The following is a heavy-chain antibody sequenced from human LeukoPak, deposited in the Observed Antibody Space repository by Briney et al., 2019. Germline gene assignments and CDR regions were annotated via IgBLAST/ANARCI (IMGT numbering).Heavy chain of an antibody. D-gene: IGHD2-2*01. V-gene: IGHV3-30-3*01. CDR3: ASNIVVEQGAFDI. CDR1: GFTFSSYA. J-gene: IGHJ3*02. CDR2: ISYDGSNK. Sequence: GGSLRLSCAASGFTFSSYAMHWVRQAPGKGLEWVAVISYDGSNKYYADSVKGRFTISRDNSKNTLYLQMNSLRAEDTAVYYCASNIVVEQGAFDIWGQGTMVTVST.